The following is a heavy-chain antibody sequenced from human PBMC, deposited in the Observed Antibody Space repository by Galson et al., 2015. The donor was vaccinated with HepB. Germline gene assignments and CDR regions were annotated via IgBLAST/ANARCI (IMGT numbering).Heavy chain of an antibody. J-gene: IGHJ5*02. Sequence: LSLTCTVSGGSISPYYWTWLRQPPGRGLEWIGYIFSSGSTNYNPSLKSRVSISLDTSKNQFSLKLTSVTAADTAVYYCAKQRGGSVNWFDPWGQGTLVIVSS. D-gene: IGHD3-10*01. CDR1: GGSISPYY. V-gene: IGHV4-59*08. CDR3: AKQRGGSVNWFDP. CDR2: IFSSGST.